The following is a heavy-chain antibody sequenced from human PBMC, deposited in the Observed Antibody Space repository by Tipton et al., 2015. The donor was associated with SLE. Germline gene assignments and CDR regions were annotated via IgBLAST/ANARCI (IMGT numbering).Heavy chain of an antibody. Sequence: TLSLTCTVSGYSISSGYYWGWIRQPPGKGLEWIGSIYHSGSTYYNPSLKSRVTLSVDTSKNQFSLKLSSVTAADTAVYYCARSYYDFWSGPGYWGQGTLVTVSS. CDR3: ARSYYDFWSGPGY. CDR1: GYSISSGYY. CDR2: IYHSGST. J-gene: IGHJ4*02. D-gene: IGHD3-3*01. V-gene: IGHV4-38-2*02.